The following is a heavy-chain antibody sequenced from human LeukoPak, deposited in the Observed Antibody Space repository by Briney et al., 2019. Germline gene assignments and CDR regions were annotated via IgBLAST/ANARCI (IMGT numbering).Heavy chain of an antibody. V-gene: IGHV3-7*04. D-gene: IGHD1-26*01. Sequence: PGGSLRLSCAASGFTFSSYNMNWVRQAPGKGLEWVANIKQDGSEKYYVDSVKGRFTISRDNAKNSLYLQMNSLRAEDTAVYYCARVGASDAFDIWGQGTMVTVSS. J-gene: IGHJ3*02. CDR2: IKQDGSEK. CDR1: GFTFSSYN. CDR3: ARVGASDAFDI.